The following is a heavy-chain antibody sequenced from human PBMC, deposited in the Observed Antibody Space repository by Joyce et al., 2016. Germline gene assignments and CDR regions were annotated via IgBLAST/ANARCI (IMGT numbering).Heavy chain of an antibody. J-gene: IGHJ4*02. Sequence: EVQLVESGGGLVQPGGSLRLSCAASGFSFNTYRINWVRQAPGKGLEWLSYISASSGTIYYADSVKGRFTISRDNAKNSVYLQMNSLRDEDTAVCYCARVGRTGYTCDYWGQGTLVTVSS. CDR2: ISASSGTI. CDR3: ARVGRTGYTCDY. D-gene: IGHD5-24*01. CDR1: GFSFNTYR. V-gene: IGHV3-48*02.